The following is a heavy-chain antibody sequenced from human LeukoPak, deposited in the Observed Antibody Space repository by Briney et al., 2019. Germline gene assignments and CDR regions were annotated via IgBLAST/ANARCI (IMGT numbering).Heavy chain of an antibody. CDR2: IFYSGTS. D-gene: IGHD5-24*01. Sequence: SETLSLTCTVSGGSISNSNYHWGWIRQPPGKGLEWIGSIFYSGTSYYNPSLKSRVTISVDTSKNQFSLKLSSVTAADTAVYYCARFDGYNANYFDYWGQGTLVTVSS. CDR1: GGSISNSNYH. V-gene: IGHV4-39*07. J-gene: IGHJ4*02. CDR3: ARFDGYNANYFDY.